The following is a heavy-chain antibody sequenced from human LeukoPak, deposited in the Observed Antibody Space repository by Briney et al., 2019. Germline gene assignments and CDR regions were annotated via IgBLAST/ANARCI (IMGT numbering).Heavy chain of an antibody. V-gene: IGHV3-21*01. J-gene: IGHJ3*02. D-gene: IGHD3-22*01. CDR2: ISSSSSYI. Sequence: GGSLRLSCAASGFTFSSYSMNWVRQAPGKGLEWVSSISSSSSYIYYADSVKGRFTISRDNAKNSLYLQMNSLRAEDTAVYYCARDRSITMIVVVSNDAFDIWGQGTMVTVSS. CDR1: GFTFSSYS. CDR3: ARDRSITMIVVVSNDAFDI.